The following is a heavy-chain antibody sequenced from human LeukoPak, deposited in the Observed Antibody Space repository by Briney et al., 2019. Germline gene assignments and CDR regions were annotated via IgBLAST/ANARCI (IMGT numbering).Heavy chain of an antibody. D-gene: IGHD4-17*01. CDR3: AKGDPHGVDAFDI. CDR2: IRYDGSNK. V-gene: IGHV3-30*02. J-gene: IGHJ3*02. Sequence: GGSLRLPCAASGFTFSSYGMHWVRQAPGKGLEWVAFIRYDGSNKYYADSVKGRFTISRDNSKNTLYLQMKSLRAEDTAVYYCAKGDPHGVDAFDIWGQGTMVTVSS. CDR1: GFTFSSYG.